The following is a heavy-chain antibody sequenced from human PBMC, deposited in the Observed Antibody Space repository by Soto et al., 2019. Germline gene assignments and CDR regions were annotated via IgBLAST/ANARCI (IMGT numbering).Heavy chain of an antibody. Sequence: GGSLRLSCAASGLTFSSYGMHWVRQAPGKGLEWVAVISYDGSNKYYADSVKGRFTISRDNSKNTLYLQMNSLRAEDTAVHYCIAVAGRYYFDYWGQGTLVTVSS. V-gene: IGHV3-30*03. CDR2: ISYDGSNK. CDR3: IAVAGRYYFDY. J-gene: IGHJ4*02. CDR1: GLTFSSYG. D-gene: IGHD6-19*01.